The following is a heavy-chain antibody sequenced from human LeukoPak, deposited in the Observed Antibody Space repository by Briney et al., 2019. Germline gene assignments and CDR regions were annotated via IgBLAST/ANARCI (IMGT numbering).Heavy chain of an antibody. CDR1: GFTVSSNY. CDR2: IYGGGST. V-gene: IGHV3-53*01. CDR3: ARTISSNWYYFDY. J-gene: IGHJ4*02. Sequence: GGSLRLSCTASGFTVSSNYMSWVRQAPGKGLEWVSIIYGGGSTNYADSVKGRFTISRDNSKNTLYLQMNSLRAEDTAVYYCARTISSNWYYFDYWGQGTLVAVSS. D-gene: IGHD6-13*01.